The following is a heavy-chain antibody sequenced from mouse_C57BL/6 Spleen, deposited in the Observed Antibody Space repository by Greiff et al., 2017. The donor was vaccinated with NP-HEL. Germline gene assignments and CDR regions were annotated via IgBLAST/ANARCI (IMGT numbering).Heavy chain of an antibody. Sequence: VQLQQPGAELVKPGASVKLSCKASGYTFTSYWMHWVKQRPGQGLEWIGMLHPNSGSTNYNEKFKSKATLTVDKSSRTAYRQLSRHTSEDSAVCYWAREIYDGYYNAMDYWGQGTSVTVAS. D-gene: IGHD2-3*01. CDR3: AREIYDGYYNAMDY. CDR1: GYTFTSYW. V-gene: IGHV1-64*01. CDR2: LHPNSGST. J-gene: IGHJ4*01.